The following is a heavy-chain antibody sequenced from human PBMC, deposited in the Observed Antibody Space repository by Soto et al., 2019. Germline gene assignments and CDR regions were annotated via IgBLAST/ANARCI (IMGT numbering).Heavy chain of an antibody. J-gene: IGHJ5*02. D-gene: IGHD3-3*01. Sequence: GGSLRLSCAASGFTFSSYWMSWVRQAPGKGLEWVANIKQDGSEKYYVDSVQGRFTISRDNSKNSLYLQLNSLRAEDTAVYYCARDTTSITIFGVVTHNWFDPWGQGTLVTVSS. CDR1: GFTFSSYW. CDR2: IKQDGSEK. V-gene: IGHV3-7*05. CDR3: ARDTTSITIFGVVTHNWFDP.